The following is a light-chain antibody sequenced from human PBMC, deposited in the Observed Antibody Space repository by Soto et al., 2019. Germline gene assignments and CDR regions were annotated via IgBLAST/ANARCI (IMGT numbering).Light chain of an antibody. J-gene: IGLJ2*01. CDR1: SSDVGGYAY. CDR2: EVS. V-gene: IGLV2-14*01. CDR3: SSYTSSTTPV. Sequence: QSVLTQPASVSGSPGQSITISCTGTSSDVGGYAYVSWYQQYPGKAPKLVISEVSNRPSGVSLRFSGSRSGNTASLTISGLQAEDEADYYCSSYTSSTTPVFGGGTKLTVL.